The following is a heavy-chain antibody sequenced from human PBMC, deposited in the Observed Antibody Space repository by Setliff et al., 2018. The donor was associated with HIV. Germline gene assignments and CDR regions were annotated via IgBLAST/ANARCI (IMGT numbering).Heavy chain of an antibody. CDR1: GYTFSNHT. V-gene: IGHV1-3*01. CDR3: ARSGLVYDDVLTGPPTDY. J-gene: IGHJ4*02. CDR2: LNAGYGNT. D-gene: IGHD3-9*01. Sequence: ASVKVSCKTSGYTFSNHTIHWVRQAPGKRPEWMGWLNAGYGNTKYSQKLQGRITITRDISASTAYMELSSLRSEDTAVYYCARSGLVYDDVLTGPPTDYWGQGTLVTVSS.